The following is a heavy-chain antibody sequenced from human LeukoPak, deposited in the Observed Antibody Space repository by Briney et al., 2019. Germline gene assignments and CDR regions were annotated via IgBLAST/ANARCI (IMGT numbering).Heavy chain of an antibody. V-gene: IGHV1-8*01. Sequence: ASVKSSCKASGYTVTSYDMNWVRQATVDGLERMGGKNPHRVKAGDAQKFQGRGTMTRNTSRSTAYMELCSMRSEDAAVYYCARGGRTRTYFGLTHYYYYYGMDVWGQGTTVTVSS. CDR1: GYTVTSYD. J-gene: IGHJ6*02. CDR2: KNPHRVKA. D-gene: IGHD3-9*01. CDR3: ARGGRTRTYFGLTHYYYYYGMDV.